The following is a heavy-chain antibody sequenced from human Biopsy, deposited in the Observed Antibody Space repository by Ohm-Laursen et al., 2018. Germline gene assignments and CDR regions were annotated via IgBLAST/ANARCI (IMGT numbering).Heavy chain of an antibody. CDR1: GFSFEDYG. D-gene: IGHD3-3*01. J-gene: IGHJ3*02. CDR3: VKDKDFRDAFDI. V-gene: IGHV3-9*01. Sequence: RLSCAASGFSFEDYGMHWVWQAPGKGLEWVSSISWQSATRNYADSVKGRFAISRDNAKKSLYLEVDSLRDEDTALYYCVKDKDFRDAFDIWGQGTMVTVSS. CDR2: ISWQSATR.